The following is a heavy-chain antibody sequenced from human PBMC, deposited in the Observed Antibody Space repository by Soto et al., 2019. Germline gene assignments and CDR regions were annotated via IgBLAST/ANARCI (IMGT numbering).Heavy chain of an antibody. CDR2: ISSDGKNQ. J-gene: IGHJ3*02. V-gene: IGHV3-30*18. CDR1: GFTSSSFV. Sequence: QVQLVESGGGVVQPGRSLRLSCAASGFTSSSFVIHWVRHAPGKGLEWLAVISSDGKNQYYADSVKGRFTISRDNSKNTLYLQVNSLRAEDTAVYFCAKERGVLDAFDIWGQGTMVTVSS. D-gene: IGHD3-10*01. CDR3: AKERGVLDAFDI.